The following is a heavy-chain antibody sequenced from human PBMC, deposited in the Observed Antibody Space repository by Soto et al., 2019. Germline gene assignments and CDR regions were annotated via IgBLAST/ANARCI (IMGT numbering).Heavy chain of an antibody. CDR3: AHRLTLNSDWNYGRFDY. Sequence: QITLKESGPTLVKPTQTLTLTCTFSGFSLTTSGVGVGWIRQPPGKALEWLALIYWDDDKRYSPSLKSRLTITQDTSKNQVVLTMTNMDPVDTATYFCAHRLTLNSDWNYGRFDYWGQGTLVTVSS. J-gene: IGHJ4*02. CDR2: IYWDDDK. D-gene: IGHD1-7*01. CDR1: GFSLTTSGVG. V-gene: IGHV2-5*02.